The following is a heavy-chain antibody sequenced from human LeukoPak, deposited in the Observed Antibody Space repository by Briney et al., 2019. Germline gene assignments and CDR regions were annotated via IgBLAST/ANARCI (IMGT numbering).Heavy chain of an antibody. Sequence: PSETPSLTCTVSGGSISSYYWSWIRQPPGKGLEWIGYIYYSGSTNYNPSLKSRVTISVDTSKNQFSLKLSSVTAADTAVYYCARTPEYSSSFGDYWGQGTLVTVSS. D-gene: IGHD6-6*01. CDR1: GGSISSYY. J-gene: IGHJ4*02. CDR3: ARTPEYSSSFGDY. V-gene: IGHV4-59*01. CDR2: IYYSGST.